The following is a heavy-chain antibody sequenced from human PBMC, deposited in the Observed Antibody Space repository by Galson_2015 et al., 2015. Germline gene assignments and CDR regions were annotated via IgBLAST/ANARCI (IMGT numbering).Heavy chain of an antibody. V-gene: IGHV3-30*18. CDR1: GFTFSSYG. D-gene: IGHD3-10*01. Sequence: SLRLSCAASGFTFSSYGMHWVRQAPGKGLEWVAVISYDGSNKYYADSVKGRFTISRDNSKNTLYLQMNSLRAEDTAVYYCAKAWLITMGFPTALDYWGQGTLVTVSS. CDR2: ISYDGSNK. CDR3: AKAWLITMGFPTALDY. J-gene: IGHJ4*02.